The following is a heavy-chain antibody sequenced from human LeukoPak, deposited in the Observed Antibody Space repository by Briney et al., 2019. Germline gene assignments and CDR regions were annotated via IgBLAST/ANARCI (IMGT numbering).Heavy chain of an antibody. CDR3: ARGLALYGDPRAVGY. V-gene: IGHV3-30-3*01. CDR2: ISYDGSNK. D-gene: IGHD4-17*01. J-gene: IGHJ4*02. Sequence: GGSLRLSCAASGFTFSSYAMHWVRQAPGKGLEWVAVISYDGSNKYYADSVKGRFTISRDNSKNTLYLQMNSLRAEDTAVYYCARGLALYGDPRAVGYWGQGTLVTVSS. CDR1: GFTFSSYA.